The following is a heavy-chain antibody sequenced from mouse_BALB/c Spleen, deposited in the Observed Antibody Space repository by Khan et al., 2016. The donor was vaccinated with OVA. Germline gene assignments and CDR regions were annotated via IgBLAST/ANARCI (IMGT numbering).Heavy chain of an antibody. V-gene: IGHV5-9*03. Sequence: EVELVESGGGLVKPGGSLKLSCAASGFTFSSFTMSWVRQTPEKRLEWVASISSGGGNTYYPDSVKGRFTISRDNAKNNLYLQMSRLRSEDTAVYYGSRSNYGTFAYWSQGTLVTVSA. D-gene: IGHD2-1*01. CDR3: SRSNYGTFAY. J-gene: IGHJ3*01. CDR1: GFTFSSFT. CDR2: ISSGGGNT.